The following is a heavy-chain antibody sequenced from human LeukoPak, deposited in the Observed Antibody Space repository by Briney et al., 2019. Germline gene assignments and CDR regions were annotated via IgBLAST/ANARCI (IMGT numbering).Heavy chain of an antibody. CDR2: IHRSGST. CDR3: GRVDWNPEY. CDR1: GYSIIRGYH. Sequence: SETLSLPCTVSGYSIIRGYHWGWIRQTPGTGLEWIANIHRSGSTYYNPSLKCRVTISIATSKNQFSLEVRSVTAADTAVYYCGRVDWNPEYWGQGTPVTVSS. D-gene: IGHD1-1*01. J-gene: IGHJ4*02. V-gene: IGHV4-38-2*02.